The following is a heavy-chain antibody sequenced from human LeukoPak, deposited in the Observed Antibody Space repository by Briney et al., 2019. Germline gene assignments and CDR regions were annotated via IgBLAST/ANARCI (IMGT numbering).Heavy chain of an antibody. Sequence: ASVRVSCKASGYTFTGYYMHWVRQAPGQGLEWMGWINPNSGGTNYAQKFQGRVTMTRDTSISTAYMELSRLRSDDTAVYYCARAQLYSGYDYVYWGQGTLVTVSS. CDR2: INPNSGGT. V-gene: IGHV1-2*02. J-gene: IGHJ4*02. CDR3: ARAQLYSGYDYVY. CDR1: GYTFTGYY. D-gene: IGHD5-12*01.